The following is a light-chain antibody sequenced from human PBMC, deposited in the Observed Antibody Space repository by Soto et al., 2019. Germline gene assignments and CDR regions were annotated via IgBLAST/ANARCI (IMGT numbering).Light chain of an antibody. Sequence: QSALTQPRSVSGSPGQSVTISCTGTSSDVGGYNSVSWYQQYPGKAPKLMIYDVSYRPSGVPDRFSGSKSGNTASLTISGLQAEDEADYYCCSSAGSYTVVFGGGTQLTVL. V-gene: IGLV2-11*01. CDR2: DVS. CDR1: SSDVGGYNS. J-gene: IGLJ2*01. CDR3: CSSAGSYTVV.